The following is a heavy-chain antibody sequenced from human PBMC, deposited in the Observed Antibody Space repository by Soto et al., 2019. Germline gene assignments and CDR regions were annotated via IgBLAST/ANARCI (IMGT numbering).Heavy chain of an antibody. J-gene: IGHJ6*03. CDR2: IWYDGSNK. CDR3: ARYPWGSSSWWDYYYYMDV. CDR1: GFTFSSYG. Sequence: QVQLVESGGGVVQPGRSLRLSCAASGFTFSSYGMHWVRQAPGKGLEWVAVIWYDGSNKYYADSVKGRFTISRDNSKNTLYMQMNSLRAEDTAVYYCARYPWGSSSWWDYYYYMDVWGKGTTVTVSS. D-gene: IGHD6-13*01. V-gene: IGHV3-33*01.